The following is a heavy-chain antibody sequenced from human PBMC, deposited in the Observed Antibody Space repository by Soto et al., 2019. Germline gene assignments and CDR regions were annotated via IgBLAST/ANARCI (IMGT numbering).Heavy chain of an antibody. CDR3: ARVGGYRAPFDY. V-gene: IGHV4-34*01. J-gene: IGHJ4*02. D-gene: IGHD3-16*02. CDR1: GGSFSCYY. Sequence: SETLSLTCAVYGGSFSCYYWSWIRQPPGKGLEWIGEINHSGSTNYNPSLKSRVTISVDTSKNQFSLKLSSVTAADTAVYYCARVGGYRAPFDYWGQGTLVTVSS. CDR2: INHSGST.